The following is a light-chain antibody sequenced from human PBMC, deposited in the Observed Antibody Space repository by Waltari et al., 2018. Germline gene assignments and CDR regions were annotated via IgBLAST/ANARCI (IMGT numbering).Light chain of an antibody. CDR2: WAS. CDR3: QQYYSTPYT. V-gene: IGKV4-1*01. Sequence: DIVMTQSPYSVAVSLGERASINCKSTQSVLYTSNNKNYLAWYQQKPGQPPKLLLYWASTRESGVPDRFSGSGSETDFTLTISSLQAEDVAVYYCQQYYSTPYTFGQGTKLEIK. J-gene: IGKJ2*01. CDR1: QSVLYTSNNKNY.